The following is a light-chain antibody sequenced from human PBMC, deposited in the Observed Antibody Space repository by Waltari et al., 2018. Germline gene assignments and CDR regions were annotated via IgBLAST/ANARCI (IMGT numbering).Light chain of an antibody. Sequence: SYVLTQAPSVSMAPEETARITCGGDNIGYRTVHWYQQRPGQAPVLVVYSNSDWPSGIPGRFAASRSGNTATLTISRVEAGDEADYYCQVWDSSSDQIVFGGGTKLTVL. CDR1: NIGYRT. V-gene: IGLV3-21*04. CDR2: SNS. CDR3: QVWDSSSDQIV. J-gene: IGLJ2*01.